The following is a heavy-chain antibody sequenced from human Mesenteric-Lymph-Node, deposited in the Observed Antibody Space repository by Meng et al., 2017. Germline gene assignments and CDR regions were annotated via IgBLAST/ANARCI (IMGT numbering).Heavy chain of an antibody. J-gene: IGHJ4*02. CDR3: ARRPTGIDY. CDR1: GGSLSGAY. CDR2: IIHGGSP. V-gene: IGHV4-34*12. D-gene: IGHD2-8*02. Sequence: QVRRRGAGPGLVKPSETLSLTCGGNGGSLSGAYWNWIRQPTGKGLEWIGEIIHGGSPSYNPSLKSRVTISIDTSKNQLSLMLSSVTAADTAVYYCARRPTGIDYWGQGTLVTVSS.